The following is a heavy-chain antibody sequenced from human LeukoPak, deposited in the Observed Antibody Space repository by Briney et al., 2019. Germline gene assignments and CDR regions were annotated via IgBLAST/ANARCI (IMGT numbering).Heavy chain of an antibody. J-gene: IGHJ4*02. CDR3: ARERQQPVPYFDY. CDR2: INHSGST. D-gene: IGHD6-13*01. V-gene: IGHV4-34*01. CDR1: GGSFSGYY. Sequence: SETLSLTCAVYGGSFSGYYWSWIRQPPGKGLEWIGEINHSGSTNYNPSLKSRVTISVDTSKNQFSLKLSSVTAADTAVYYCARERQQPVPYFDYWGQGTLVTVSS.